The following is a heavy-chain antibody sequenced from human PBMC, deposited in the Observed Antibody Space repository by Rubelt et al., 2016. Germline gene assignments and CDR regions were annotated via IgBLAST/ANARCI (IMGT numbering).Heavy chain of an antibody. V-gene: IGHV4-39*07. Sequence: QLQLQESGPGLVKPSETLSLTCTVSGGSISSSSYYWGWIRQPPGKGLEWIGSIYHGGSTYYNPSLKSRVTISVDTSKNQFSLKLSSVTAADTAVYYCAKGATMMCYFDYWGQGTLVTVSS. J-gene: IGHJ4*02. CDR3: AKGATMMCYFDY. D-gene: IGHD1-26*01. CDR1: GGSISSSSYY. CDR2: IYHGGST.